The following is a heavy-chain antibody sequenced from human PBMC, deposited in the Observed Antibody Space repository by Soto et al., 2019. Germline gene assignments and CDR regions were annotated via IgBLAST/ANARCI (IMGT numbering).Heavy chain of an antibody. J-gene: IGHJ4*02. CDR3: ASHLPGRGSGQGY. Sequence: SETLSLTCTVSGDSITSYCGSWIRQPPGKGLEWIGQICYSGSTTYNPSLKSRVTISVDTSKNQFSLKLSSVTAADTAVYYCASHLPGRGSGQGYWGQGTLVTVSS. D-gene: IGHD2-15*01. CDR1: GDSITSYC. CDR2: ICYSGST. V-gene: IGHV4-59*08.